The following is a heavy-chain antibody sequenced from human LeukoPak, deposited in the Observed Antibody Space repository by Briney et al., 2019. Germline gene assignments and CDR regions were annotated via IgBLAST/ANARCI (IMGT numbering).Heavy chain of an antibody. Sequence: GESLKISCKGSGYIFTSYWIGWVRQMPGKGLEWMGIFYPGDSNTRYSPSFQGQVTISADKSISTAYLQWSSLKASDTAMYYCARLDSSAWYKLDYWGQGTLVTVSS. J-gene: IGHJ4*02. CDR1: GYIFTSYW. V-gene: IGHV5-51*01. D-gene: IGHD6-19*01. CDR3: ARLDSSAWYKLDY. CDR2: FYPGDSNT.